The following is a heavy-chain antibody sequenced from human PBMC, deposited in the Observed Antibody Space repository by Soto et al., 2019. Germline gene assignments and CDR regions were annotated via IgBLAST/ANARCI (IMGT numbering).Heavy chain of an antibody. CDR3: SREAGFGSVTPVKPSFAF. D-gene: IGHD3-10*01. V-gene: IGHV3-7*01. Sequence: LRLTCAASVTTFAISGMSCVRQAPATRQKWLATIKWDESEKKYVESVKGRLIIARDTAKNSLYLQTHSLRAEGPAVHNCSREAGFGSVTPVKPSFAFCGHGTLV. J-gene: IGHJ4*03. CDR2: IKWDESEK. CDR1: VTTFAISG.